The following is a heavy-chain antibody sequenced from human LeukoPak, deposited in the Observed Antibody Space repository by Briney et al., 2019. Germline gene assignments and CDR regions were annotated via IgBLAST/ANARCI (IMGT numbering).Heavy chain of an antibody. CDR2: IYYSGST. Sequence: PSETLSFTCTVSGGSISSYYWSWIRQPPGKGLEWIGYIYYSGSTNYNPSLKSRVTISVDTSKNQFSLKLSSVTAADTAVYYCARGWGVTGTTFDYWGQGTLVTVSS. J-gene: IGHJ4*02. CDR3: ARGWGVTGTTFDY. V-gene: IGHV4-59*01. D-gene: IGHD1-20*01. CDR1: GGSISSYY.